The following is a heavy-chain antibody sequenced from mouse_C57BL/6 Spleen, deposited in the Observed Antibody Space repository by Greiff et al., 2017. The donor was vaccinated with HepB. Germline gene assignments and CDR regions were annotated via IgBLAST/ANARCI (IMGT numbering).Heavy chain of an antibody. CDR2: ISYSGST. D-gene: IGHD1-1*01. CDR3: ARRGPTVVARDWYFDG. CDR1: GYSITSDY. Sequence: EVMLVESGPGLAKPSQTLSLTCSVTGYSITSDYWNWIRKFPGNKLEYMGYISYSGSTYYNPSIKSRISITRDTSKNQYYLQLNSVTTEDTATYYCARRGPTVVARDWYFDGWGTGTTVTVAS. J-gene: IGHJ1*03. V-gene: IGHV3-8*01.